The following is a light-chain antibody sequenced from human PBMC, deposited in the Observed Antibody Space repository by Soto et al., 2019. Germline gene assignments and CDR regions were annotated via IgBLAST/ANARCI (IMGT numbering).Light chain of an antibody. CDR2: AAS. CDR3: QQYNNWPGT. CDR1: QSVSSN. V-gene: IGKV3-15*01. J-gene: IGKJ1*01. Sequence: ILMAQSPATLSVSPGERATLSCRASQSVSSNLAWYQQKPGQAPRLLINAASTRATGIPARFSGSGSGTEFTLTISSLQSEDFAVYYCQQYNNWPGTFGQGTKVDIK.